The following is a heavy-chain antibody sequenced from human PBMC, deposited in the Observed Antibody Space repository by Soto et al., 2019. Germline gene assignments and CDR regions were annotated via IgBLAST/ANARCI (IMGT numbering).Heavy chain of an antibody. J-gene: IGHJ6*03. CDR2: IYYSGST. V-gene: IGHV4-39*01. D-gene: IGHD3-3*01. Sequence: SETLSLTCTGSGGSISSSSYYWGWIRQPPGKGLEWIGGIYYSGSTYYNPSLKSRVTISVDTSKNQFSLKLSSVTAADTAVYYCARSEGYDFWSGYPSPVYYYYMDVWGKGTTVTVSS. CDR3: ARSEGYDFWSGYPSPVYYYYMDV. CDR1: GGSISSSSYY.